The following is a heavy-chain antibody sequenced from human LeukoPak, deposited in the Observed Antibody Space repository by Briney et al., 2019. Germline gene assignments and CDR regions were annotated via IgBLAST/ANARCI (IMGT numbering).Heavy chain of an antibody. J-gene: IGHJ6*02. CDR1: GFTFSSYA. V-gene: IGHV3-30-3*01. CDR2: ISYDGYNK. D-gene: IGHD1-1*01. CDR3: AKATTASGGYYYNMDV. Sequence: GGSLRLSCAASGFTFSSYAMHWVRQAPGKGLEWVAVISYDGYNKYYADSVKGRFTISKDNSKNTLYLQMNSLRAEDTAVYYCAKATTASGGYYYNMDVWGQGTTVTVSS.